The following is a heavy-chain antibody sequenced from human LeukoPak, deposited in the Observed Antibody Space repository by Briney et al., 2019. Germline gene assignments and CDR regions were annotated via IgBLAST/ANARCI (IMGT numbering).Heavy chain of an antibody. CDR3: ARDYYGSGSYEAIDY. J-gene: IGHJ4*02. CDR2: INPNSGGT. D-gene: IGHD3-10*01. CDR1: GYTFTGYY. Sequence: VASVKVSCKASGYTFTGYYMHWVRQAPGQGLEWMGWINPNSGGTNYAQKFQGRVTMTRDTSISTAYMELSRLRSDDTAAYYCARDYYGSGSYEAIDYWGQGTLVTVSS. V-gene: IGHV1-2*02.